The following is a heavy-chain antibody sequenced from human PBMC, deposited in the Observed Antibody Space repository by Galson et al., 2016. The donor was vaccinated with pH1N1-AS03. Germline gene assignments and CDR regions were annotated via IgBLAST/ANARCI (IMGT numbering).Heavy chain of an antibody. CDR3: TAVESGLDH. CDR1: EFTLSNVW. V-gene: IGHV3-15*01. J-gene: IGHJ4*02. Sequence: SLRLSCAASEFTLSNVWMSWVRQAPGRGLEWVGRIKSKTKRDRTDYAAPEKGRFSISRDDSKNTLYLQMNSLKTEDTAVYYCTAVESGLDHWGQGTLVTGSS. CDR2: IKSKTKRDRT.